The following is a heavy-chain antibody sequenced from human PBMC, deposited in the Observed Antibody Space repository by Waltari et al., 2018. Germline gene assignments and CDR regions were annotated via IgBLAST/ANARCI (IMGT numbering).Heavy chain of an antibody. D-gene: IGHD3-10*01. CDR2: THYSGST. V-gene: IGHV4-39*07. Sequence: QLQLQESGPGLVKPSETLSLTCTVSGGSISSSSYYWDWIRQSPGKGLEGIGITHYSGSTRYSPSFRSRFPISVDTSKNQFSLKLSSVTAADTAVYYCARESGRDYYLDYWGQGTLVTVSS. J-gene: IGHJ4*02. CDR1: GGSISSSSYY. CDR3: ARESGRDYYLDY.